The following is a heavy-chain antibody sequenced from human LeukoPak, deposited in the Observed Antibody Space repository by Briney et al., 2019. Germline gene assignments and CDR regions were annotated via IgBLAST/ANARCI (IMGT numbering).Heavy chain of an antibody. J-gene: IGHJ3*02. V-gene: IGHV4-59*01. CDR1: GGSISSYY. Sequence: SETLSLTCTVSGGSISSYYWSWIRQPPGKGLEWIGYIYYSGSTNYNPSLKSRVTISVDTSKNQFSLKLSSVTAADTAVYYCARVPKDGSGYYPRVAFDIWGQGTMVTVSS. CDR3: ARVPKDGSGYYPRVAFDI. D-gene: IGHD5-12*01. CDR2: IYYSGST.